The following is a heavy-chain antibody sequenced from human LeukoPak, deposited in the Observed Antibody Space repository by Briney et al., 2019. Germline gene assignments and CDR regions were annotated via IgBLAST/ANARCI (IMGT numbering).Heavy chain of an antibody. Sequence: ASVKVSCKASGYTFTSYGISWVRQAPGQGLEWMGWISAYNGNTNYAQKLQGRVTMTTDTSTSTAYMELRRLRSDDTAVYYCARGVVVPAAMGPHFWFDPWGQGTLVTVSS. CDR1: GYTFTSYG. CDR2: ISAYNGNT. V-gene: IGHV1-18*01. CDR3: ARGVVVPAAMGPHFWFDP. J-gene: IGHJ5*02. D-gene: IGHD2-2*01.